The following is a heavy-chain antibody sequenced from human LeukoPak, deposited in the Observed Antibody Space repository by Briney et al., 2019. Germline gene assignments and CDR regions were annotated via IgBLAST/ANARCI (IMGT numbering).Heavy chain of an antibody. CDR1: GFTFRSYN. J-gene: IGHJ4*02. CDR3: VRGASRADY. Sequence: PGGSLRLSCAASGFTFRSYNMNWVHQAPGKRPEWVSSISSSSSYIYYADSVKGRFTISRDNAKNSLYLQMNSLRAEDTALYCCVRGASRADYWGQGTLVTVSS. CDR2: ISSSSSYI. V-gene: IGHV3-21*01.